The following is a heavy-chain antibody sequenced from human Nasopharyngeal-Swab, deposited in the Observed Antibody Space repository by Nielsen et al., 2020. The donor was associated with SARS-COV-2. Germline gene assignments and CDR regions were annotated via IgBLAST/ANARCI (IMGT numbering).Heavy chain of an antibody. V-gene: IGHV3-11*04. CDR1: GFTFSDYY. CDR3: TRGDGALTYFDY. CDR2: ISGSGSTL. D-gene: IGHD4-17*01. Sequence: GESLKISCAASGFTFSDYYMSWIRQAPGKGLEWVSYISGSGSTLYYADSVKGRITVSRDNAKSSVYLQMSSLRDEDTAVYYCTRGDGALTYFDYWGQGTLVSVSS. J-gene: IGHJ4*02.